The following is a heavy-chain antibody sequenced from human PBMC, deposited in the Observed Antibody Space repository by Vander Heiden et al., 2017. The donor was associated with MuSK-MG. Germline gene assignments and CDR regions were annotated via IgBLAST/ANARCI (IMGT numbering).Heavy chain of an antibody. CDR1: GFTFSNYL. V-gene: IGHV3-23*01. J-gene: IGHJ3*01. CDR2: ISGSGGST. CDR3: AKVLDYDFWSEAYDF. Sequence: EVQLLESGGGLVQPGGSLRLSCEASGFTFSNYLMSWVRQAPGKGLEWVSSISGSGGSTYHAESVKGRFTISRDNSENTLVLQMNSLRVEDTAFYYCAKVLDYDFWSEAYDFWGQGTKVTVSS. D-gene: IGHD3-3*01.